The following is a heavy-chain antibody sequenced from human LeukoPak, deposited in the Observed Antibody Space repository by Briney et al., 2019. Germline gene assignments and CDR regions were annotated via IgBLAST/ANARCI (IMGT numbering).Heavy chain of an antibody. D-gene: IGHD3-10*01. CDR3: ARDRLVRGVNPFDY. Sequence: ASVKVSCKASGYTFTSYAMHWVRQAPGQRLEWMGWINAGNGNTKHSQKFRGRVTITRDTSASTAYMELSSLRSEDTAVYYCARDRLVRGVNPFDYWGQGTLVTVSS. CDR2: INAGNGNT. J-gene: IGHJ4*02. V-gene: IGHV1-3*01. CDR1: GYTFTSYA.